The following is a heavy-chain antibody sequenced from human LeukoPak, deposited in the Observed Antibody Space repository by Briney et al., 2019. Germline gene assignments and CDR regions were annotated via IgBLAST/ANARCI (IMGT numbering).Heavy chain of an antibody. Sequence: GESLKISCKGSGYSFTSYWIGWVRQAPGKGLEWVANIKQDGSEKYYVDSVKGRFTISRDNAKNSLYLQMNSLRAEDTAVYYCARRGYSSSPGGAFDIWGQGTMVTVSS. J-gene: IGHJ3*02. D-gene: IGHD6-13*01. V-gene: IGHV3-7*01. CDR3: ARRGYSSSPGGAFDI. CDR1: GYSFTSYW. CDR2: IKQDGSEK.